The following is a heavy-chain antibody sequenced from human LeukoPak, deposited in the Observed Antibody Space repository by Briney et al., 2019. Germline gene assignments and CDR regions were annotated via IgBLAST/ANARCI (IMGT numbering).Heavy chain of an antibody. V-gene: IGHV4-38-2*02. Sequence: SETLSLTCTVSGYSISSGYYWGWIRQPPGKGLEWIGSIYHSGSTYYNPSLKSRVTISVDTSKNQFSLKLSSVTAADTAVYYCARDSGISGYEGAFDIWGQGTMVTVSS. CDR2: IYHSGST. D-gene: IGHD5-12*01. J-gene: IGHJ3*02. CDR1: GYSISSGYY. CDR3: ARDSGISGYEGAFDI.